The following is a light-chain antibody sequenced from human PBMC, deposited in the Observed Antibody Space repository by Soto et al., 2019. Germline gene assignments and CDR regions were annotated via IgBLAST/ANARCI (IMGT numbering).Light chain of an antibody. CDR2: KAT. CDR1: QSITTW. Sequence: DIQMTQSPSTLSASVGDRVTITCRASQSITTWLAWYQQKPGKAPKLLIYKATNLQSGVPSRFSGSGSGTEFSLTISSLQPDDFATSYCQRYNDYQYIFGQGTKLEIK. V-gene: IGKV1-5*03. J-gene: IGKJ2*01. CDR3: QRYNDYQYI.